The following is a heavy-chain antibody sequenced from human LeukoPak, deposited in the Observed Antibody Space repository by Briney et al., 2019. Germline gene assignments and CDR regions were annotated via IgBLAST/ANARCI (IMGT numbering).Heavy chain of an antibody. J-gene: IGHJ4*02. V-gene: IGHV4-38-2*01. D-gene: IGHD3-3*01. CDR2: IYHSGST. CDR1: GYSISSGYY. CDR3: ATSITIFGVVIIGYFDY. Sequence: PSETLSLTCAVSGYSISSGYYWGWIRQPPGKGLEWIGSIYHSGSTYYNPSLTSRATISVDTSKNQFSLKLSSVTAADTAVYYCATSITIFGVVIIGYFDYWGQGTLVTVSS.